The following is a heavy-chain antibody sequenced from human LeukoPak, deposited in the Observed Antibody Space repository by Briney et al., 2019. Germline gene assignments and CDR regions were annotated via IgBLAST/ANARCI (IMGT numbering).Heavy chain of an antibody. Sequence: GGSLRLSCAASGFSFSSSWMNWVRQAPGTGLEWVANINQEGGEKYYVDSVKGRFTISRDNAKNSLYLQMNSLRAEDTALYYCAIGSTVLTDYWGQGTLVTVSS. V-gene: IGHV3-7*05. J-gene: IGHJ4*02. CDR2: INQEGGEK. CDR3: AIGSTVLTDY. D-gene: IGHD4-23*01. CDR1: GFSFSSSW.